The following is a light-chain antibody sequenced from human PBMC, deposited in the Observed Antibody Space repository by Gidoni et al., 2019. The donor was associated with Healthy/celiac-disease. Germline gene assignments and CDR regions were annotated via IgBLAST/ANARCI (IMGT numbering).Light chain of an antibody. J-gene: IGKJ2*04. CDR2: KAS. CDR1: QSISSW. Sequence: DILMTQPPSTLSPSVGDRVTITCRASQSISSWLVWYQQKPGKDPKLLIYKASSLESGVPSRFSGSGSGTEFTLTIRSLQPDDFATYYCQQYGGSFGQGTKLEIK. V-gene: IGKV1-5*03. CDR3: QQYGGS.